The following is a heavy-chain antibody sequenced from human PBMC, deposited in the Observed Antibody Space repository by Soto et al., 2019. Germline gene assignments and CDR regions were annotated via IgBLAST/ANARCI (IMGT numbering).Heavy chain of an antibody. CDR1: GDSLSSSMYY. CDR2: IYYSGYT. CDR3: ARHNGPLYVGYYYDMDV. J-gene: IGHJ6*02. V-gene: IGHV4-39*01. D-gene: IGHD3-16*01. Sequence: PSVTLSLTCTVSGDSLSSSMYYLGWLRQPPGKGLEWIGSIYYSGYTYYNPSLKSRVTISVDTSTNQFSLKLSSVTAADTAVYYCARHNGPLYVGYYYDMDVWGQGTTVTVSS.